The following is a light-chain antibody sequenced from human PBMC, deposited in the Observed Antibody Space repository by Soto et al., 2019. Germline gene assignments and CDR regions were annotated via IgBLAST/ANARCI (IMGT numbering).Light chain of an antibody. CDR2: EVN. V-gene: IGLV2-14*01. CDR1: SSDVGGYNY. J-gene: IGLJ2*01. CDR3: SSYTSSSTRV. Sequence: QSALTQPASVSGSPGQSITISCTGTSSDVGGYNYVSWYQQHPGKAPKLMIYEVNNRPSGVSNRFSGSKSGNTASLTISGLQAEDEADYYCSSYTSSSTRVFGGGTKLPVL.